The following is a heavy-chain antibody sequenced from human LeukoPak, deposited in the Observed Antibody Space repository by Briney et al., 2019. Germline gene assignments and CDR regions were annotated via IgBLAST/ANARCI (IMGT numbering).Heavy chain of an antibody. J-gene: IGHJ3*02. CDR2: IKQDGSEK. CDR3: AREPRAFDI. V-gene: IGHV3-7*01. Sequence: GGSLRLSCAASGFTFSSYWMSWVRQAPGKGLEWVANIKQDGSEKYYVDSVKGRFTISRDNAKNSVYLQMNSLRVEDTAIYYCAREPRAFDIWGQGTMVTVSS. CDR1: GFTFSSYW.